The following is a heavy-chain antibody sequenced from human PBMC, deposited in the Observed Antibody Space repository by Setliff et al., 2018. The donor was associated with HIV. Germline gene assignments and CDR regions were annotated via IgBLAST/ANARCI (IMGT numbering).Heavy chain of an antibody. CDR2: VDPEDGET. CDR1: GYTFTDYY. J-gene: IGHJ6*03. CDR3: ATVSLEMATTSRAYYYYMDV. V-gene: IGHV1-69-2*01. D-gene: IGHD5-12*01. Sequence: GASVKVSCKVSGYTFTDYYMHWVQQAPGKGLEWMGLVDPEDGETIYAEKFQGRVTITADTSTDTAYMELGSLRSEDTAVYYCATVSLEMATTSRAYYYYMDVWGKGTTVTV.